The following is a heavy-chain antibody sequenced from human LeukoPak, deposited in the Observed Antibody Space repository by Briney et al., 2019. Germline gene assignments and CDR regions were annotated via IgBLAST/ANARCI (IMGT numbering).Heavy chain of an antibody. D-gene: IGHD2-2*01. V-gene: IGHV1-2*02. J-gene: IGHJ5*02. CDR1: GYTFTGYY. Sequence: GASVKVSCKASGYTFTGYYMHWVQQAPGQGLEWMGWINPNSGGTNYAQKFQGRVTMTRDTSISTAYMELSRLRSDDTAVYYCATDWARYHCSSTIYHPPVYNWFDPWGQGTLVTVSS. CDR2: INPNSGGT. CDR3: ATDWARYHCSSTIYHPPVYNWFDP.